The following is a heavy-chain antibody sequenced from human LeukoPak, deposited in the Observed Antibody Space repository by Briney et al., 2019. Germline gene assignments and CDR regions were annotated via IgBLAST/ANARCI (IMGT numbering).Heavy chain of an antibody. Sequence: GGSLRLSCAASGFTFSSYAKSWVRQAPGKGLEWVSAISGSGGSTYYADSVKGRFTISRDNSKNTLYLQMNSLRAEDTAVYYCAKTIGYGDWGEAFDIWGQGTMVTVSS. CDR2: ISGSGGST. CDR3: AKTIGYGDWGEAFDI. CDR1: GFTFSSYA. J-gene: IGHJ3*02. D-gene: IGHD4-17*01. V-gene: IGHV3-23*01.